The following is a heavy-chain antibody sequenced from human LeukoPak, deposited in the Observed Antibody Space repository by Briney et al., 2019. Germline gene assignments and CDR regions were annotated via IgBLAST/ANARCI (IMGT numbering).Heavy chain of an antibody. J-gene: IGHJ4*02. CDR1: GFTFSDYY. Sequence: GGSLRLSCEASGFTFSDYYMSWIRQAPGKGLEWVSYISTSSSYTNYADSVKGRFTISRDSSKNTLYLQMNSLRAEDTAIYYCAARPPIVVAGPFDYWGQGTQVTVSS. CDR2: ISTSSSYT. V-gene: IGHV3-11*03. D-gene: IGHD6-19*01. CDR3: AARPPIVVAGPFDY.